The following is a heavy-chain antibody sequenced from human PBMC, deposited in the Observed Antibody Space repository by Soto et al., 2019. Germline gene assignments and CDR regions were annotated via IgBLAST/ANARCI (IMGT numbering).Heavy chain of an antibody. V-gene: IGHV4-31*01. Sequence: PSETLSLTCTLSGDSIRSGDSYWTWIRQHPGGGRQWIGYLYNSVITYYNPALKTLLFISVDTSKNQYSQKLNTMTATDTAIYYCARVGRQLVVATALLGGFDVWGHGTTVTVSS. D-gene: IGHD2-8*02. J-gene: IGHJ3*01. CDR1: GDSIRSGDSY. CDR2: LYNSVIT. CDR3: ARVGRQLVVATALLGGFDV.